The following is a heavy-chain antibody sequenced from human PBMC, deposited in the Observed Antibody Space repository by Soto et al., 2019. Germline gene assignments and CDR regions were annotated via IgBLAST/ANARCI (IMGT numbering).Heavy chain of an antibody. V-gene: IGHV4-30-4*01. J-gene: IGHJ4*02. D-gene: IGHD3-22*01. CDR1: GGSISSGDYY. Sequence: SATLSLTCSVSGGSISSGDYYWSWIRQPTGKGLEWIGYIYYSGSTYYNPSLKSRVTISVDTSKNQFSLKLSSVTAADTAVYYCARDYGDSSGYGYFDYWGQGTLVTVSS. CDR3: ARDYGDSSGYGYFDY. CDR2: IYYSGST.